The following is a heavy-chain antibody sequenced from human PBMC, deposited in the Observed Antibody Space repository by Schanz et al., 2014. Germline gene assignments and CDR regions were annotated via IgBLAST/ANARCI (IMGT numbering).Heavy chain of an antibody. CDR1: GFSFTTYA. V-gene: IGHV3-23*01. D-gene: IGHD3-22*01. CDR3: ASDSNGQDGYGFWFDC. J-gene: IGHJ4*02. CDR2: ISSGGGST. Sequence: SASSGFSFTTYAMSWVRQAPGKGLEWVSSISSGGGSTYYADAVKGRFTISRDNSKNTLYRQMKNLRVEDKAIDDFASDSNGQDGYGFWFDCWGKGSLVTVSS.